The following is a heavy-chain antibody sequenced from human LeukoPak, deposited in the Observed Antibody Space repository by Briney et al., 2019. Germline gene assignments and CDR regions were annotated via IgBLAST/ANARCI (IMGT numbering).Heavy chain of an antibody. J-gene: IGHJ5*02. Sequence: SETLSLTCAVSCGSISSSNWWSWVRQPPGKGLEWIGEIYHSGSTNYNPSLKSRVTISVDKSKNQFSLKLSSVTAADTAVYYCASGGYCSSTSCYTGDNWFDPWGQGTLVTVSS. CDR1: CGSISSSNW. V-gene: IGHV4-4*02. CDR3: ASGGYCSSTSCYTGDNWFDP. CDR2: IYHSGST. D-gene: IGHD2-2*02.